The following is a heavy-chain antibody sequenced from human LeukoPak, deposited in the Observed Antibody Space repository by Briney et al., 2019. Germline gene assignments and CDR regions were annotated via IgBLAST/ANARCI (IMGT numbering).Heavy chain of an antibody. Sequence: SETLSLTCTVSGDSIKNYYWIWIRQSPGKGLEWIGYIYYSGSTYYNPSLKSRVTISVDTSKNQFSLKLSSVTAADTAVYYCARGANTAPDYWGQGTLVTVSS. CDR1: GDSIKNYY. J-gene: IGHJ4*02. V-gene: IGHV4-59*12. CDR2: IYYSGST. CDR3: ARGANTAPDY. D-gene: IGHD5-18*01.